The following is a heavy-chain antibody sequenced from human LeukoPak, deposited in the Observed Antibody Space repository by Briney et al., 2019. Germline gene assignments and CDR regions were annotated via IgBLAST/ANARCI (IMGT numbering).Heavy chain of an antibody. Sequence: PGGSLRLSCVASGFTFTAYWMTWVRQAPGRGLDWVANIRKDGSDKYFMDSGKGRFTISRDNAKNSLYLQMNSLRAEDTAVYYRARGGGGSGWYYEYNYMDVRGKGTTVIVSS. D-gene: IGHD6-19*01. V-gene: IGHV3-7*01. CDR1: GFTFTAYW. J-gene: IGHJ6*03. CDR3: ARGGGGSGWYYEYNYMDV. CDR2: IRKDGSDK.